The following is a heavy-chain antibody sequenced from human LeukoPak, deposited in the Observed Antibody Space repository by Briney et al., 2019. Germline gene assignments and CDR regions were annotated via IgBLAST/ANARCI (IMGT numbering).Heavy chain of an antibody. CDR2: IYYSGST. J-gene: IGHJ4*02. CDR3: ARQGDDILTGYLDY. D-gene: IGHD3-9*01. Sequence: SETLSLTCTVSGGSISSYYWSWIRQPPGKGLEGIGYIYYSGSTNYNPSLKSRVTISVDTSKNQFSLKLSSVTAADTAVYYCARQGDDILTGYLDYWGQGTLVTVSS. V-gene: IGHV4-59*08. CDR1: GGSISSYY.